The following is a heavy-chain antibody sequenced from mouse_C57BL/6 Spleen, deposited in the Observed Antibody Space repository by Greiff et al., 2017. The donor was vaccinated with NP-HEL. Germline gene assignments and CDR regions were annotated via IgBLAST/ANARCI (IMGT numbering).Heavy chain of an antibody. CDR2: IDPSDSYT. V-gene: IGHV1-59*01. D-gene: IGHD1-1*01. J-gene: IGHJ1*03. CDR1: GYTFTSYW. Sequence: VQLQQPGAELVRPGTSVKLSCKASGYTFTSYWMHWVKQRPGQGLEWIGVIDPSDSYTNYTQKFKGKATLTVDTSSSTAYMQRSSLTSEDSAVYYWASPITTVARPLYFDVWGTGTTVTVSS. CDR3: ASPITTVARPLYFDV.